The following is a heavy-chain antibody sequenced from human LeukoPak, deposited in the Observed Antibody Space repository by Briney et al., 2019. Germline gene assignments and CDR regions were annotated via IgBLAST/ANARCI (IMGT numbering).Heavy chain of an antibody. CDR3: ARSSSRYSGRALDYYGLDV. CDR1: GFTFSSYT. J-gene: IGHJ6*02. V-gene: IGHV3-21*01. Sequence: GGSLRLSCAASGFTFSSYTMNWVRQAPGKGLEWVSSISSSTSYIYYADSMKGRFAISRDNAKNSLYLQMNSLRADDTAVYYCARSSSRYSGRALDYYGLDVWGQGTTVTVSS. CDR2: ISSSTSYI. D-gene: IGHD6-13*01.